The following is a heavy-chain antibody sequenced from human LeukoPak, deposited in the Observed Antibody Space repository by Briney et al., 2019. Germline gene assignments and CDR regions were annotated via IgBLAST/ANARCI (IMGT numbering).Heavy chain of an antibody. V-gene: IGHV4-59*01. CDR2: IYYSGST. CDR3: ARANVLTGTDY. J-gene: IGHJ4*02. D-gene: IGHD3-9*01. Sequence: PSETLSLTCTVSGGSISSYYWSWIRQPPGKGLEWIGYIYYSGSTNYKPSVKSRVTISVDTSKNQFSLKLSSVTAADTAVYYCARANVLTGTDYWGQGSLVTVSS. CDR1: GGSISSYY.